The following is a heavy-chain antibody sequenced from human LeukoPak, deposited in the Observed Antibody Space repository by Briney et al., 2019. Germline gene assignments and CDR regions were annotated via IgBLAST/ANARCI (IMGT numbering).Heavy chain of an antibody. V-gene: IGHV1-69*02. Sequence: VSSVKVSCKASGGTFSSYTISWVRQAPGQGLEWMGRIIPILGIANYAQKFQGRVTITADKSTSTAYMELSSLRSEDTAVYYCARGKGYYGSGSYYYYMDVWGKGTTVTVSS. CDR3: ARGKGYYGSGSYYYYMDV. D-gene: IGHD3-10*01. J-gene: IGHJ6*03. CDR1: GGTFSSYT. CDR2: IIPILGIA.